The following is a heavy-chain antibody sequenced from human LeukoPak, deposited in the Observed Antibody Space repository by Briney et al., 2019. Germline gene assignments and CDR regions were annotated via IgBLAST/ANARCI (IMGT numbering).Heavy chain of an antibody. Sequence: GGSLRLSCATSGFTFSSYAMHWVRHATGKGLEWVSAIGTAGDTFYPGSVKGRFTISRDNSKNTLYLEMNSLRAEDTAIYYCAREGPRGNSQFDYWGQGTLVTVSS. CDR1: GFTFSSYA. CDR3: AREGPRGNSQFDY. CDR2: IGTAGDT. D-gene: IGHD2/OR15-2a*01. J-gene: IGHJ4*02. V-gene: IGHV3-13*01.